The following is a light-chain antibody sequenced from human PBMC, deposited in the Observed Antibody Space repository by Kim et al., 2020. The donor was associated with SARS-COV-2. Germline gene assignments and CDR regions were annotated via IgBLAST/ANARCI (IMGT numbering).Light chain of an antibody. Sequence: LGQTVRVTCQRDSLRSYFAAWYQRRTGQAPVFVIYGNNNRPSGIPARFSASSSGNTASLIITGAQAEDEADYYCNSRDRSGNLVVFGGGTQLTVL. J-gene: IGLJ2*01. CDR2: GNN. V-gene: IGLV3-19*01. CDR1: SLRSYF. CDR3: NSRDRSGNLVV.